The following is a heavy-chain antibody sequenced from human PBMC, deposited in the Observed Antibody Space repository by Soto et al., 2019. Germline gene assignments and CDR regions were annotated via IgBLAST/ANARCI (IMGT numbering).Heavy chain of an antibody. CDR3: ARYTSGSVES. CDR1: SGSVNGFF. Sequence: SETLSLTCTVSSGSVNGFFWTWIRQPAGKGLEWIGRIYSSGSANYNPSLESRVSMSVDTSKNQFSLRLSSLTAADTALYYCARYTSGSVESWGQGTLVTVSS. D-gene: IGHD3-10*01. CDR2: IYSSGSA. J-gene: IGHJ5*01. V-gene: IGHV4-4*07.